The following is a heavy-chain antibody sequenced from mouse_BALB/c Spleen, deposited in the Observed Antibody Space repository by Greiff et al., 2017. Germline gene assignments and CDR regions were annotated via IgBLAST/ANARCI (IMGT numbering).Heavy chain of an antibody. J-gene: IGHJ1*01. CDR3: ARAYYYGSLSYWYFDV. Sequence: EVKVVESGGGLVQPGGSLRLSCATSGFTFTDYYMSWVRQPPGKALEWLGFIRNKANGYTTEYSASVKGRFTISRDNSQSILYLQMNTLRAEDSATYYCARAYYYGSLSYWYFDVWGAGTTVTVSS. CDR1: GFTFTDYY. D-gene: IGHD1-1*01. CDR2: IRNKANGYTT. V-gene: IGHV7-3*02.